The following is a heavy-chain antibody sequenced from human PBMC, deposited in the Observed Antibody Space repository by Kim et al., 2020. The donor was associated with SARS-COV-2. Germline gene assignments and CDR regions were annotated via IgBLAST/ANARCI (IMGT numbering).Heavy chain of an antibody. CDR3: STSPWGV. CDR1: GFTFSDAW. J-gene: IGHJ6*02. Sequence: GGSLRLSCVGTGFTFSDAWMSWVRQAPGKGLEWVGLIKSKSRGGTSDYAAPVKGRFTISRDDSKNTQYLQMNSLKTEDTAVYYCSTSPWGVWGLGTTVTV. CDR2: IKSKSRGGTS. V-gene: IGHV3-15*01. D-gene: IGHD1-26*01.